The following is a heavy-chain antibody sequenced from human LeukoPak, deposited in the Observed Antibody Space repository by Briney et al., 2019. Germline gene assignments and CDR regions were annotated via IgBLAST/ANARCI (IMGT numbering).Heavy chain of an antibody. J-gene: IGHJ4*02. Sequence: GGSLRLSCAASGFTFSSYSMNWVRQAPGQGLEWVSSIRTSSSYIYYADSVKGRFTISRDNTKNSLYLQMNSLRAEDTAVYYCARCLEGGDILTGSGYWGQGTLVTVSS. D-gene: IGHD3-9*01. CDR1: GFTFSSYS. CDR2: IRTSSSYI. CDR3: ARCLEGGDILTGSGY. V-gene: IGHV3-21*01.